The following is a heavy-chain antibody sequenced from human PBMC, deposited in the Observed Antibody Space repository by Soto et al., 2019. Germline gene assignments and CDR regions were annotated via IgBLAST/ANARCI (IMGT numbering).Heavy chain of an antibody. J-gene: IGHJ4*02. CDR3: AKHPSGSMAAYFDY. CDR1: GFTFYSYA. V-gene: IGHV3-23*01. CDR2: ISGSGSST. D-gene: IGHD3-10*01. Sequence: GGSLRLSCAASGFTFYSYAMSWARQAPGKGLEWVSAISGSGSSTYYADSVKGRFTISRDSSKNTLYLQIDSLRADDTAVYYCAKHPSGSMAAYFDYWGQGTLVTVSS.